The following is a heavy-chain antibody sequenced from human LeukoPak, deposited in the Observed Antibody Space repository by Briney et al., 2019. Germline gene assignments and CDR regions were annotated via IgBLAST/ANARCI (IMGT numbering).Heavy chain of an antibody. J-gene: IGHJ5*02. D-gene: IGHD4-11*01. CDR2: IWSDATNQ. V-gene: IGHV3-33*06. Sequence: PGGSLRLSCEASGFTFSHFGMHCVRQAPGKGLEWVAVIWSDATNQYYADSVKGRFTISRDNFKKTVSLQMDSLRAEDKAVYYCAKDAQRGSDSRNSLDHWGQGSLVIVSS. CDR3: AKDAQRGSDSRNSLDH. CDR1: GFTFSHFG.